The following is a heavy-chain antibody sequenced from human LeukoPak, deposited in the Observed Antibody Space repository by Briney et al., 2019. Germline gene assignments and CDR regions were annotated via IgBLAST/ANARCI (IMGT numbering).Heavy chain of an antibody. J-gene: IGHJ4*02. D-gene: IGHD1-26*01. CDR3: ARFETSGSRSVDY. Sequence: GGSLRLSCAASGFTFSSYSMNWVRQAPGKGLEWVSSISSSSSSIFYADSVKGRFTISRDNVKNSLYLQMNSLRAEDTAVYYCARFETSGSRSVDYWGQGTLVTVSS. CDR1: GFTFSSYS. CDR2: ISSSSSSI. V-gene: IGHV3-21*01.